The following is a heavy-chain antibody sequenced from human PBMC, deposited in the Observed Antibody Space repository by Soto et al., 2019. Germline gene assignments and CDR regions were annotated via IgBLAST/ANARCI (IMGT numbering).Heavy chain of an antibody. V-gene: IGHV3-7*04. Sequence: EVQLVESGGGLVQPGGSLRLSCAASGFSFSNYWMSWVRQAPGKGLEWVANIKPDGSQKWYVDSVKGRFTISRDNAKNSXCLQMISLRVDDTSMYYCARGDYHDTSGPFSDAFDIWGQGTMVTVSS. CDR2: IKPDGSQK. CDR3: ARGDYHDTSGPFSDAFDI. D-gene: IGHD3-22*01. J-gene: IGHJ3*02. CDR1: GFSFSNYW.